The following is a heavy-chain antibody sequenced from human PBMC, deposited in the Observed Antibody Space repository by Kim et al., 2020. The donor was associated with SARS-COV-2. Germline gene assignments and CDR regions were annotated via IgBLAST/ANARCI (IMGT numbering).Heavy chain of an antibody. Sequence: GGSLRLSCAASGFTFDDYAMHWVRQAPGKGLEWVSGISWNSGSIGYADSVKGRFTISSDNAKNSLYLQMNSLRAEDTALYYCAKDIGYSSTSGAYGSNG. CDR1: GFTFDDYA. D-gene: IGHD3-10*01. V-gene: IGHV3-9*01. CDR2: ISWNSGSI. J-gene: IGHJ6*01. CDR3: AKDIGYSSTSGAYGSNG.